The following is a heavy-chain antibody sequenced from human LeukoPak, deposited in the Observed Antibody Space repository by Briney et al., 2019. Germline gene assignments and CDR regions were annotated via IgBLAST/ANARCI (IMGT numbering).Heavy chain of an antibody. Sequence: SETLSLTCTVSGGSISSHYWSWIRQPPGKGLEWIGYIYYSGSTNYNPSLKSRVTISVDTSKNQFSLKLSSETAADTAVYYCARWAAEYCSSTSCYLGDGYNFDYWGQGTLVTVSS. D-gene: IGHD2-2*01. CDR1: GGSISSHY. CDR3: ARWAAEYCSSTSCYLGDGYNFDY. CDR2: IYYSGST. J-gene: IGHJ4*02. V-gene: IGHV4-59*11.